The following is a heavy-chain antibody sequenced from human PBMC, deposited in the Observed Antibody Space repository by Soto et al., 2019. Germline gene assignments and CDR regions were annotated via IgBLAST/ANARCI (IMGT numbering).Heavy chain of an antibody. Sequence: GGSLRLSCAASGFTFSSYAMNWVRQGPGKGLEWVSVISGSGGSTYYADSVKGRFTISKDNSKNTLYLQMNSLRAEDTAVYYCASRSSGWYFDYWGQGTLVTVSS. CDR3: ASRSSGWYFDY. CDR1: GFTFSSYA. D-gene: IGHD6-19*01. V-gene: IGHV3-23*01. CDR2: ISGSGGST. J-gene: IGHJ4*02.